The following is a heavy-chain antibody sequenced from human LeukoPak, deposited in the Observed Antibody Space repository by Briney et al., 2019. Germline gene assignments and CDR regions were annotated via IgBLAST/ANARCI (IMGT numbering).Heavy chain of an antibody. V-gene: IGHV1-69*02. D-gene: IGHD1-20*01. J-gene: IGHJ6*02. Sequence: SVKVSCKASGGTFSSYTISWVRQAPGQGLEWMGRIIPILGIANYAQKFQGRVTITADKSTSTAYMKLSSLRSEDTAVYYCAGAAYNWNDYYYYGMDVWGQGTTVTVSS. CDR1: GGTFSSYT. CDR2: IIPILGIA. CDR3: AGAAYNWNDYYYYGMDV.